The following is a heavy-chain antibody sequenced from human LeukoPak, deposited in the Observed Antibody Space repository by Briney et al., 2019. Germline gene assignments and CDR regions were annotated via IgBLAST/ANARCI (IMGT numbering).Heavy chain of an antibody. Sequence: GASVKVSCKPSGGTFSSYTITWVRQAPGEGLEWMGDIIPVFGTANYARKFQGRVTITADESTSTAYLELSSLRSEDTAVYFCARGGVIVVVPAAPTGYFDFWGQGTLVTVSS. V-gene: IGHV1-69*13. CDR3: ARGGVIVVVPAAPTGYFDF. CDR2: IIPVFGTA. D-gene: IGHD2-2*01. CDR1: GGTFSSYT. J-gene: IGHJ4*02.